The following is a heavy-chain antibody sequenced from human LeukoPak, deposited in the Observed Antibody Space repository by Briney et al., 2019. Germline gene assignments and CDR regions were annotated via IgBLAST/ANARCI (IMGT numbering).Heavy chain of an antibody. CDR3: ARRAGEYSQPYDY. V-gene: IGHV3-53*01. Sequence: GGSLRLSCTVSGFTVSSNSMSWVRQAPGKGLEWDSFIYSGGNTHYSDSVKGRFTISRDNSKNTLYLQMNSLRAEDTAVYYCARRAGEYSQPYDYWGQGALVTVSS. CDR2: IYSGGNT. D-gene: IGHD4-17*01. J-gene: IGHJ4*02. CDR1: GFTVSSNS.